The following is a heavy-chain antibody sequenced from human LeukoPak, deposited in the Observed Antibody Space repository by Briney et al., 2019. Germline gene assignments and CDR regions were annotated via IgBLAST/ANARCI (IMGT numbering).Heavy chain of an antibody. CDR2: INPNSGGT. V-gene: IGHV1-2*06. Sequence: ASVKVSCKASGYTFTGYYMHWVRQAPGQGLEWMGRINPNSGGTNYAQKFQGRGTMTRDTSISTAYMELSRLRSDDTAVYYCARSLSPHPNNYYDSSGYEGDYWGQGTLVTVSS. J-gene: IGHJ4*02. CDR1: GYTFTGYY. CDR3: ARSLSPHPNNYYDSSGYEGDY. D-gene: IGHD3-22*01.